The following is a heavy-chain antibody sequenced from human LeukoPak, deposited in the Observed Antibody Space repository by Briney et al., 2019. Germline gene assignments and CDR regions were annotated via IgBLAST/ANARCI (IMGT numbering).Heavy chain of an antibody. CDR1: GFTFSSYW. CDR2: IKSDGSN. CDR3: AKGVGNYFDY. D-gene: IGHD1-26*01. V-gene: IGHV3-74*01. J-gene: IGHJ4*02. Sequence: GGSLRLSCAASGFTFSSYWMHWVRQAPGKGLVWVSRIKSDGSNYYADSVKGRFTIFRDNAKNTLYLQMNSLRAEDTAVYYCAKGVGNYFDYWGQGTLVTVSS.